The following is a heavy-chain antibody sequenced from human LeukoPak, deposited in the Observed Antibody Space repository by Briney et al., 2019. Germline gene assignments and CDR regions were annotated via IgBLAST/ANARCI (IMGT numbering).Heavy chain of an antibody. D-gene: IGHD1-26*01. CDR3: AVGSYLGRNFDY. J-gene: IGHJ4*02. CDR2: ISGSGGST. V-gene: IGHV3-23*01. CDR1: RFNLSSYG. Sequence: GGSLRLSCAASRFNLSSYGMHWVRQAPGKGLEWVSAISGSGGSTYYADSVKGRFTISRDNSKNTLYLQMNSLRAEDTAVYYSAVGSYLGRNFDYWGQGTLVTVSS.